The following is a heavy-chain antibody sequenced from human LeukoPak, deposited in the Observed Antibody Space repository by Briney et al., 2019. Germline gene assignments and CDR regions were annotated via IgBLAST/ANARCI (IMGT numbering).Heavy chain of an antibody. CDR3: AKGALTYYYYGMDV. V-gene: IGHV3-74*01. D-gene: IGHD2/OR15-2a*01. J-gene: IGHJ6*02. CDR1: GSSFSRFW. CDR2: VHSDGTTT. Sequence: QSGGSLRLSCAASGSSFSRFWMHWVRLAPGKGLEWVSRVHSDGTTTNYADSVKGRFTISRDNAKNTLYLQMNSLRAEDTAGYYCAKGALTYYYYGMDVWGRGTTVTVSS.